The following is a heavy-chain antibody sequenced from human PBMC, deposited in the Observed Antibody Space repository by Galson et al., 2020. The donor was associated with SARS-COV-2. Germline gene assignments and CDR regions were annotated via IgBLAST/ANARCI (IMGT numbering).Heavy chain of an antibody. CDR3: ARKVRFLEWLSVSDYYYGRDV. Sequence: SQTLSLTCPISGDSVSSNSAAWNWIRQSPSRGLEWLGRTYYRSKWYNDYAVSVKSRITINPDTSKNQFSLQLNSVTPEDTAVYYCARKVRFLEWLSVSDYYYGRDVWGQGTRVTVSS. J-gene: IGHJ6*02. D-gene: IGHD3-3*01. CDR2: TYYRSKWYN. CDR1: GDSVSSNSAA. V-gene: IGHV6-1*01.